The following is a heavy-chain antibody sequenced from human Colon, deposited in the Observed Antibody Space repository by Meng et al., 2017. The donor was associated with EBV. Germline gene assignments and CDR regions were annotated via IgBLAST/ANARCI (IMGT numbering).Heavy chain of an antibody. J-gene: IGHJ5*02. Sequence: VHTQGSCPGLVEPSEPVPLTCSVSGGSVSSNDYHGSWIRQPPGKGLEWIGCMYDSGSAKYNPSLNSRVTISIDTTRNHFVLKLTSVTAADTAVYYCAYYFVGRGGTGSWGQGTLVTVSS. V-gene: IGHV4-61*03. D-gene: IGHD2-8*02. CDR1: GGSVSSNDYH. CDR3: AYYFVGRGGTGS. CDR2: MYDSGSA.